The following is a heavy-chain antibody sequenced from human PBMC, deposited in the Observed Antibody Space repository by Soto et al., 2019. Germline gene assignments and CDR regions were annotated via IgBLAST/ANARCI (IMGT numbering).Heavy chain of an antibody. D-gene: IGHD2-2*01. Sequence: GESLKISCKASGYSFTSYWIAWLRQMPGKGLEWMGLIYPGDSDARYSPSFQGQVTISADKSISTAYLQWSSLKASDTAMYYCARHFTGREYPDYFAYWGQGTLVTVSS. CDR2: IYPGDSDA. V-gene: IGHV5-51*01. CDR3: ARHFTGREYPDYFAY. J-gene: IGHJ4*02. CDR1: GYSFTSYW.